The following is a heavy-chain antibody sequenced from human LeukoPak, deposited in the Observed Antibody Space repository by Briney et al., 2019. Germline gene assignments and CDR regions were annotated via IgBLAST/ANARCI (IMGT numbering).Heavy chain of an antibody. D-gene: IGHD6-6*01. J-gene: IGHJ4*02. CDR3: ATVGRSARPGY. CDR2: ISSGGSSI. Sequence: GGSLRLCCAASGFSFSSYEMNWVRQAPGKGLEWVAYISSGGSSIYYAGSVKGRFTISRDNAKSSLYLQMNSLRAEDTAIYYCATVGRSARPGYWGQGTLVTVSS. CDR1: GFSFSSYE. V-gene: IGHV3-48*03.